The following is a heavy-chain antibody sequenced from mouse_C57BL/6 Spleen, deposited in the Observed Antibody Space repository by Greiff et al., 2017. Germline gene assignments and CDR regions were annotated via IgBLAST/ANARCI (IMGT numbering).Heavy chain of an antibody. D-gene: IGHD1-1*01. V-gene: IGHV5-17*01. CDR3: ARGFYYYGSSYDAMDY. J-gene: IGHJ4*01. Sequence: EVKVVESGGGLVKPGGSLKLSCAASGFTFSDYGMHWVRQAPEKGLEWVAYISSGSSTIYYADTVKGRFTISRDNAKNTLFLQMTSLRSEDTAMYYCARGFYYYGSSYDAMDYWGQGTSVTVSS. CDR2: ISSGSSTI. CDR1: GFTFSDYG.